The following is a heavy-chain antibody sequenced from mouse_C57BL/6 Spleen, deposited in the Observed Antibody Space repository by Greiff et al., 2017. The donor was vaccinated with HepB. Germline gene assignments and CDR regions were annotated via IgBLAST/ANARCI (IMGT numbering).Heavy chain of an antibody. Sequence: EVKVVESGGGLVQPGGSLSLSCAASGFTFTDYYMSWVRQPPGKALEWLGFIRNKANGYTTEYSASVKGRFTISRDNSQSILYLQMNALRAEDSATYYCARYSYYSNSLYAMDYWGQGTSVTVSS. CDR2: IRNKANGYTT. CDR3: ARYSYYSNSLYAMDY. CDR1: GFTFTDYY. J-gene: IGHJ4*01. D-gene: IGHD2-5*01. V-gene: IGHV7-3*01.